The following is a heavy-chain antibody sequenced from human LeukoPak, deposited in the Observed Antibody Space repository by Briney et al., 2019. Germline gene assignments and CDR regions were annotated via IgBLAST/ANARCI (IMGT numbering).Heavy chain of an antibody. D-gene: IGHD6-19*01. CDR3: AREGFGSGIRRYFDY. V-gene: IGHV4-31*03. CDR1: GGSISSGGYY. Sequence: SETLSLTCTVSGGSISSGGYYWIWIRQHPGKGLEWIGYTHYSGSTYYNPSLKSRVTISVDTSKNQFSLKLSSVTAADTAVYYCAREGFGSGIRRYFDYWGQGTLVTVSS. J-gene: IGHJ4*02. CDR2: THYSGST.